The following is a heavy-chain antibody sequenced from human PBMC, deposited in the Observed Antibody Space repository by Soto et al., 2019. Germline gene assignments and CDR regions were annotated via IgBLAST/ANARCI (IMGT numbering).Heavy chain of an antibody. CDR3: ARGAGDYATPFDY. Sequence: SETLSLTCTVSCASVTTTNWSWLRQPPGKGLEWIGYIHYSGNSFYNPSLKSRVTMSVDKSKNQFSLRLTSVTAADTAVYFCARGAGDYATPFDYWGPGNLV. J-gene: IGHJ4*02. CDR1: CASVTTTN. V-gene: IGHV4-59*02. CDR2: IHYSGNS. D-gene: IGHD4-17*01.